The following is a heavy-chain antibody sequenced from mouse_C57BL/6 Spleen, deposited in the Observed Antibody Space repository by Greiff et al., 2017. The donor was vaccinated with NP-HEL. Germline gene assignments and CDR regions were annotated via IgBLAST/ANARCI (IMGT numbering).Heavy chain of an antibody. CDR2: INYDGSST. J-gene: IGHJ2*01. CDR1: GFTFSDYY. Sequence: EVQLVESEGGLVQPGSSMKLSCTASGFTFSDYYMAWVRQVPEKGLEWVANINYDGSSTYYLDSLKSRFIISRDNAKNILYLQMSSLKSDTATYYCARAYGSLDYWGQGTTLTVSS. CDR3: ARAYGSLDY. V-gene: IGHV5-16*01. D-gene: IGHD1-1*01.